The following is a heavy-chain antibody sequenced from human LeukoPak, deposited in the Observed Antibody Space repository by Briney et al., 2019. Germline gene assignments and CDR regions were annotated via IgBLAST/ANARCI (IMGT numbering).Heavy chain of an antibody. Sequence: PGGSLRLSCAASGFTIDDYAMHWVRQAPGKGLEWVSLISGDGGRTYYADSVRGRFTISRDNSKSSLYLQMNSLTTEDTALYYCASRLQQFDYWGQGILVTVSS. D-gene: IGHD2-21*01. CDR1: GFTIDDYA. J-gene: IGHJ4*02. V-gene: IGHV3-43*02. CDR3: ASRLQQFDY. CDR2: ISGDGGRT.